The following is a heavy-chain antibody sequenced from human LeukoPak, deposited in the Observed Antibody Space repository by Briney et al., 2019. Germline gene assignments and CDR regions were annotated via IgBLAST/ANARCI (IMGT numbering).Heavy chain of an antibody. CDR1: GFTFSSYG. CDR2: ISGSGGST. CDR3: AKDKYSSPYYLDY. D-gene: IGHD6-6*01. Sequence: PGGTLRLSCAASGFTFSSYGMSWVRQAPGKGLEWVSAISGSGGSTYYADLVKGRFTISRDNSKNTLYLQMNSLRAEDTAVYYCAKDKYSSPYYLDYWGQGTLVIVSS. V-gene: IGHV3-23*01. J-gene: IGHJ4*02.